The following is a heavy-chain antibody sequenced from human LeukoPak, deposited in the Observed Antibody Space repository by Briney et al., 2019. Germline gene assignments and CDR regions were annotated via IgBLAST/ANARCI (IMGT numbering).Heavy chain of an antibody. CDR1: GYTFTGYY. V-gene: IGHV1-2*02. D-gene: IGHD1-26*01. CDR3: ASRTQATGDY. J-gene: IGHJ4*02. Sequence: VSVKVSCKASGYTFTGYYMHWVQQAPGQGLEWMGWINPNSGGTNYAQKSQGRVTMTRDTSISTAYMELSRLRSDDTAVYYCASRTQATGDYWGQGTLVTVSS. CDR2: INPNSGGT.